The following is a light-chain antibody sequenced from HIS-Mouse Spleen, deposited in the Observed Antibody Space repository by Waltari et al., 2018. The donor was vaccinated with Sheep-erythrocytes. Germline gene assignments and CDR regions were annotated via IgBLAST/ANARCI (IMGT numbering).Light chain of an antibody. CDR3: CSYAGSYNHV. CDR2: EVS. CDR1: SSDVGGYNY. Sequence: QSALTQPPSASGSPGQSVTISCTGTSSDVGGYNYVPWYQQPPGKAPKLRIYEVSKRPSGVPDRFSGSKSGNTASLTISGLQAEDEADYYCCSYAGSYNHVFATGTKVTVL. V-gene: IGLV2-8*01. J-gene: IGLJ1*01.